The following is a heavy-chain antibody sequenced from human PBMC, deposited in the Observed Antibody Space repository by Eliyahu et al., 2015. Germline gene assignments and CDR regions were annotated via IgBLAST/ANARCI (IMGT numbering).Heavy chain of an antibody. V-gene: IGHV3-23*01. Sequence: EVQLLESGGGLVQPGGSLRLSXAASGFXFNNYAMSGVRQAPGKGVEWVSGITGSGGSTHYADSVKGRFTISRDNSKNTLFLQMNSLRAEDTAIYYCAKDMNGDYGVTCHDHWGQGTLVTVSS. CDR3: AKDMNGDYGVTCHDH. J-gene: IGHJ4*02. D-gene: IGHD4-17*01. CDR2: ITGSGGST. CDR1: GFXFNNYA.